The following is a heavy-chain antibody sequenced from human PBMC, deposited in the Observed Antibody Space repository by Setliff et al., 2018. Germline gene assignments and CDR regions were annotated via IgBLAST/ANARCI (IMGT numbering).Heavy chain of an antibody. CDR2: MYYSGST. CDR3: ARHLLVQGTYHFDY. CDR1: GGSISSGSYY. Sequence: SETLSLTCSVSGGSISSGSYYWGWIRQSPGKGLEWIGSMYYSGSTYYNPSLKGRVTLSVDTTKNPFSLKLTSMTAADTAVYFCARHLLVQGTYHFDYWGQGSPVTVSS. J-gene: IGHJ4*02. D-gene: IGHD3-10*01. V-gene: IGHV4-39*01.